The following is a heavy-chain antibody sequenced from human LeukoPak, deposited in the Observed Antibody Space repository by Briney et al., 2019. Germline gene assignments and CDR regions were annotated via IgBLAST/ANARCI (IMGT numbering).Heavy chain of an antibody. J-gene: IGHJ3*02. CDR3: VKESGFMVAPNSAFDI. D-gene: IGHD4/OR15-4a*01. V-gene: IGHV3-64D*06. Sequence: GRSLRLSCAASEFTFSSYGMHWVRQAPGKGLEYVSGISRNGGSTYYADSVKGRFTISRDNSKNTLYLQMSSLRAEDTAVYYCVKESGFMVAPNSAFDIWGQGTMVTVSS. CDR1: EFTFSSYG. CDR2: ISRNGGST.